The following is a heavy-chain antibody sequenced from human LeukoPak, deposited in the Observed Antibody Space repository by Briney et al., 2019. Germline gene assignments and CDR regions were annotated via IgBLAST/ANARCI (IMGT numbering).Heavy chain of an antibody. Sequence: SVKVSCKASGGTFSSYAISWVRQAPGQGLEWMGGIIPIFGTANYAQKFRGRVTITADESTSTAYMELSSLRSEDTAVYYCARVAAAPDYYYGMDVWGQGTTVTVSS. CDR2: IIPIFGTA. CDR1: GGTFSSYA. V-gene: IGHV1-69*13. J-gene: IGHJ6*02. D-gene: IGHD6-13*01. CDR3: ARVAAAPDYYYGMDV.